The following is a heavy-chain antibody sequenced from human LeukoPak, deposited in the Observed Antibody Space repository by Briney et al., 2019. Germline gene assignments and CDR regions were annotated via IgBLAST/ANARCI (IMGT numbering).Heavy chain of an antibody. CDR3: ASRSHKTIVGADTREVGDY. Sequence: GASVKVSCKASGGTLRRHTITWVRQAPGQGLEWMGRIIPMMGIANYAQKFQGRVTITADTSTDTAYMDLISLRSEDTVVYYCASRSHKTIVGADTREVGDYWGQGTLVTVSS. J-gene: IGHJ4*02. V-gene: IGHV1-69*02. D-gene: IGHD6-19*01. CDR1: GGTLRRHT. CDR2: IIPMMGIA.